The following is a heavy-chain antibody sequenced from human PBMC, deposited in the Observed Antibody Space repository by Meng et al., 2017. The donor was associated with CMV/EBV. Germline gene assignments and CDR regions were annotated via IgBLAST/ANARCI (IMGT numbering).Heavy chain of an antibody. CDR1: GLTFSSYA. CDR3: AKRIVPAAILSVYYYYGMDV. J-gene: IGHJ6*02. Sequence: GESLKISRAASGLTFSSYAMSWVRQAPGKGLEWVSAISGSGGSTYYADSVKGRFTISRDNSKNTLYLQMNSLRAEDTAVYYCAKRIVPAAILSVYYYYGMDVWGQGTTVTVSS. CDR2: ISGSGGST. D-gene: IGHD2-2*02. V-gene: IGHV3-23*01.